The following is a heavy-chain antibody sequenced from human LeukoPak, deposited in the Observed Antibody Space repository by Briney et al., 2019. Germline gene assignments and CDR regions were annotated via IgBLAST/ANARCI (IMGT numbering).Heavy chain of an antibody. D-gene: IGHD3-16*01. V-gene: IGHV3-74*01. CDR3: AKDDDWGRYKH. CDR1: GFTFSSYW. J-gene: IGHJ1*01. CDR2: IKSDGSST. Sequence: GGSLRLSCAASGFTFSSYWMHWVRQAPGKGLVWVSRIKSDGSSTSYADSVKGRFTISRDNSKNTQSLQMNSLRAEDTAVYYCAKDDDWGRYKHWGQGTLVTVSS.